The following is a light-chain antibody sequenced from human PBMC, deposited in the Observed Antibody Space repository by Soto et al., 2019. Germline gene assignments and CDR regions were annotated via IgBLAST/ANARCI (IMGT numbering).Light chain of an antibody. V-gene: IGKV1-39*01. J-gene: IGKJ1*01. CDR1: QSISSY. CDR2: AAS. Sequence: DIQMTPSPSSLSASVGDRVTITCRASQSISSYLNWYQQKPGKAPKLLIYAASSLQSGVPSRFSGNGSGTDFTLTISSLQPEDFATYYCQQSHSTPWTFGQGTKVETK. CDR3: QQSHSTPWT.